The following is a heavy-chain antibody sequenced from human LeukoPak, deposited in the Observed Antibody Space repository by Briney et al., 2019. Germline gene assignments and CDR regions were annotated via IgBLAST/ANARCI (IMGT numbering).Heavy chain of an antibody. CDR2: ISFDGSNK. J-gene: IGHJ6*03. Sequence: GGSLRLSCAASGFTFSSYGMHWVRQALGKGLEWVAVISFDGSNKFYSGSVEGRFTISRDNSRDTLYLQMNSLRVEDTAVYYCAKDAIYYYSYMEVWGKGTTVTVSS. D-gene: IGHD2-2*01. CDR1: GFTFSSYG. CDR3: AKDAIYYYSYMEV. V-gene: IGHV3-30*18.